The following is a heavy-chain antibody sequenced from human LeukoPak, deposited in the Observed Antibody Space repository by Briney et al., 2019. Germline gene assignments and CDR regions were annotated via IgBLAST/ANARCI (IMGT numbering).Heavy chain of an antibody. V-gene: IGHV3-48*01. J-gene: IGHJ5*02. Sequence: GGSLRLSCAASGFTFSSYSMNWVRQAPGKGLEWISYISSSSMAIYYADSVKGRFTISRDNAKNSLYLQMNSLRAEDTAVYYCARESTPRGYSSNWFHPWGQGTLVTVSS. CDR3: ARESTPRGYSSNWFHP. CDR2: ISSSSMAI. CDR1: GFTFSSYS. D-gene: IGHD2-2*03.